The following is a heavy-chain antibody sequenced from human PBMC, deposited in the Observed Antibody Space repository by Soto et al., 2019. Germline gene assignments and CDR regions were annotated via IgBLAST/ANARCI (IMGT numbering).Heavy chain of an antibody. J-gene: IGHJ5*02. Sequence: QVQLVQSGTEVKEPGASVKVSCKASGYTFTSYGVNWVRQAPGQRLEWMGWISAYNGNTNYAQKLQGRVTMTTDTSTSTAYMELRSLRSDDTAVYYCATARDCSGGSCYSRWFDPWGQGTLVTVSS. V-gene: IGHV1-18*01. CDR1: GYTFTSYG. CDR2: ISAYNGNT. D-gene: IGHD2-15*01. CDR3: ATARDCSGGSCYSRWFDP.